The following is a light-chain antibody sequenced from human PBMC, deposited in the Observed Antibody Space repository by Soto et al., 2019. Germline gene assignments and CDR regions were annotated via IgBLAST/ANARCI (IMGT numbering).Light chain of an antibody. V-gene: IGKV3-15*01. CDR2: GVS. J-gene: IGKJ5*01. CDR1: HNVNNN. CDR3: QQYSKWPPT. Sequence: EIVMTQSPVTLSMSPGERNAHSCRTSHNVNNNLAWYQQKPGQALRLLIYGVSARGTGVPARFSGSGFGTEFTFTISSLQSEDLAVYYCQQYSKWPPTFGRGTRLEIK.